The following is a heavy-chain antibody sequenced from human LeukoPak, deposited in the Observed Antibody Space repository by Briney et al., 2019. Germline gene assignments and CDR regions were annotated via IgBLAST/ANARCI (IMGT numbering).Heavy chain of an antibody. CDR1: GGTFSSYT. D-gene: IGHD1-26*01. CDR3: ARVSGELDCFDP. Sequence: SVKVSCKASGGTFSSYTISWVRQAPGQGLEWMGRIIPILGIANYAQKFQGRVTITADKSTSTAYMELSSLRAEDTAVYYCARVSGELDCFDPWGQGTLVTVSS. V-gene: IGHV1-69*02. J-gene: IGHJ5*02. CDR2: IIPILGIA.